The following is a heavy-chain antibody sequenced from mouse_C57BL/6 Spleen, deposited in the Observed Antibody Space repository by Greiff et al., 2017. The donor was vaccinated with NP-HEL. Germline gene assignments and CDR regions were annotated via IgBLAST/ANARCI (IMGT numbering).Heavy chain of an antibody. CDR1: GFTFSDYY. D-gene: IGHD1-1*02. V-gene: IGHV5-16*01. Sequence: EVKLMESEGGLVQPGSSMKLSCTASGFTFSDYYMAWVRQVPEKGLEWVANINYDGSSTFYLDSLKSRFIISRDNAKNILYLQMSSLKSEDTATYYCASYGDYYAMDYWGQGTSVTVSS. CDR2: INYDGSST. CDR3: ASYGDYYAMDY. J-gene: IGHJ4*01.